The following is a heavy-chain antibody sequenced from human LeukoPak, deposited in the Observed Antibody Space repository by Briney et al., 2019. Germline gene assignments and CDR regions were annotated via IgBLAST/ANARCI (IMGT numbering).Heavy chain of an antibody. V-gene: IGHV3-48*01. CDR1: GLTFSSYS. Sequence: GGSLRLSCAASGLTFSSYSMNWVRQAPGKGLEWVSYISSSSSTIYYADSVKGRFTISRDNAKNSLYLQMNSLRAEDTAVYYCARGGPDIVVVPAAIYFDYWGQGTLVTVSS. D-gene: IGHD2-2*01. CDR3: ARGGPDIVVVPAAIYFDY. CDR2: ISSSSSTI. J-gene: IGHJ4*02.